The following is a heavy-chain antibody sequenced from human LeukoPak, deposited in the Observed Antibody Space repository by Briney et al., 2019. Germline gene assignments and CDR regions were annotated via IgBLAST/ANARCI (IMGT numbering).Heavy chain of an antibody. J-gene: IGHJ4*02. Sequence: ASVKVSCKASGYTFTSYAMHWVRQAPGQRLEWMGWINAGNGNTKYSQKFQGRVTITRDTSASTAYMELRSLRSDDTAVYYCAAGSPRTRTFDYWGQGTLVTVSS. CDR2: INAGNGNT. CDR3: AAGSPRTRTFDY. D-gene: IGHD1-1*01. V-gene: IGHV1-3*01. CDR1: GYTFTSYA.